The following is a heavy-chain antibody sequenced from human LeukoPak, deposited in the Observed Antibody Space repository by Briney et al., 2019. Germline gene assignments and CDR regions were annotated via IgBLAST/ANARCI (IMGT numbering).Heavy chain of an antibody. CDR2: ISAYYGNT. CDR3: ARDWSYYDYVWGSYRPYYFDY. Sequence: GASVKVSCKASGYTFTSYGISWVRQAHGQGLEWMGWISAYYGNTNYAQKLQGRVTMTTDTSTSTAYMELRSLRSDDTAVYYCARDWSYYDYVWGSYRPYYFDYWGQGTLVTVSS. D-gene: IGHD3-16*02. J-gene: IGHJ4*02. V-gene: IGHV1-18*01. CDR1: GYTFTSYG.